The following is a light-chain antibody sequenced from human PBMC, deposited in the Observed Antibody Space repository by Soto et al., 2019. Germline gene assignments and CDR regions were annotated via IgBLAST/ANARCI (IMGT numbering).Light chain of an antibody. Sequence: DIQMTQSPSTLSASVGDRVTITCRASQSISNWLAWYQQKPGKAPKLLIYKASSLESGVPSRFSGSGSGTEFTLTLSSLQPDDFATYYCQQYNSYSPMFTFGQGTKLEIK. V-gene: IGKV1-5*03. J-gene: IGKJ2*01. CDR3: QQYNSYSPMFT. CDR1: QSISNW. CDR2: KAS.